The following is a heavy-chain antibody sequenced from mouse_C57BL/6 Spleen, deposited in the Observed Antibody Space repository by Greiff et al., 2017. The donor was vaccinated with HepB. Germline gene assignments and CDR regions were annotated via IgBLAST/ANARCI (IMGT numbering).Heavy chain of an antibody. Sequence: QVQLQQPGAELVKPGASVKMSCKASGYTFTSYWITWVKQRPGQGLEWIGDIYPGSGSTNYNEKFKSKATLTVDTSSSTAYMQLSSLTSEDSAVYYCARTYDGYSPFAYWGQGTTLTVAS. CDR1: GYTFTSYW. J-gene: IGHJ2*01. CDR2: IYPGSGST. V-gene: IGHV1-55*01. D-gene: IGHD2-3*01. CDR3: ARTYDGYSPFAY.